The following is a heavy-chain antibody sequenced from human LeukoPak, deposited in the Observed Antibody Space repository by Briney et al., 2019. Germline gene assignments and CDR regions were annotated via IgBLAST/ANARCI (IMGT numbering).Heavy chain of an antibody. Sequence: GGSLRLSCAASGFTFSNYWMSWVRQAPGKGLEWVANIKQDGSEKYYVDSVKGRFTISRDNAKNSLFLQMNSLRVEDTAVYYCARAPYYYDSDGCYFDYWGQGTLVTVSS. V-gene: IGHV3-7*01. CDR3: ARAPYYYDSDGCYFDY. CDR1: GFTFSNYW. CDR2: IKQDGSEK. J-gene: IGHJ4*02. D-gene: IGHD3-22*01.